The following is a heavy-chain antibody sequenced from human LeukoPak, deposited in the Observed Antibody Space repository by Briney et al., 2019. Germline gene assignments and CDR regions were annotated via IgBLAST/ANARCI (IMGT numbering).Heavy chain of an antibody. V-gene: IGHV1-69-2*01. D-gene: IGHD4-11*01. Sequence: ASVKISCKVSGYTFTDYYMHWVQQAPGKGLEWMGLVDPEDGETLYAEKFQGRVTITADTSTDTAYMELSSLRSEDTAVYYCATDRIVLSYSNYTSVDYWGQGTLVTVSS. CDR3: ATDRIVLSYSNYTSVDY. CDR1: GYTFTDYY. CDR2: VDPEDGET. J-gene: IGHJ4*02.